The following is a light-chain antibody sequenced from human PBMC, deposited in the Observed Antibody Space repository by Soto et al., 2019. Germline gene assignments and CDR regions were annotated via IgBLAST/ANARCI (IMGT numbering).Light chain of an antibody. CDR3: HQYNNWPPTWT. J-gene: IGKJ1*01. CDR2: GAS. Sequence: EIVMTQFPATLSVSPGERATLSCRASQSVSSNLAWYQQKPGQAPRLLIYGASTRATGIPARFSGSGSGTEFTLTISSLQSEDSALYSCHQYNNWPPTWTFGQGTNVEVK. V-gene: IGKV3-15*01. CDR1: QSVSSN.